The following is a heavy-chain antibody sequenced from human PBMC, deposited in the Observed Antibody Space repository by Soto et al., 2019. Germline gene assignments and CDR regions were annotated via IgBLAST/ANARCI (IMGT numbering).Heavy chain of an antibody. CDR3: AKDPFYYDILTGNFFDY. V-gene: IGHV3-23*01. Sequence: SGFTFSSYAMSWVRQAPGKGLEWVSAISGSGGSTYYADSVKGRFTISRDNSKNTLYLQMNSLRAEDTAVYYCAKDPFYYDILTGNFFDYWGQGTLVTVS. D-gene: IGHD3-9*01. CDR2: ISGSGGST. J-gene: IGHJ4*02. CDR1: GFTFSSYA.